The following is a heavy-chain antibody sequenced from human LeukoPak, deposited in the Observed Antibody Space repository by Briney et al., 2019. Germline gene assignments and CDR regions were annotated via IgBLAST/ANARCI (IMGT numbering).Heavy chain of an antibody. D-gene: IGHD5-18*01. CDR2: IKQDGSEK. V-gene: IGHV3-7*03. CDR3: ARVSKGGYRSGPRDPPYYFDY. Sequence: TGGSLRLSCATSGFTFSRYWMSWVRQAPGKGLEWVANIKQDGSEKYYVDSVRGRFAISRDNAKSSLYLQMNSLRAEDTAVYYCARVSKGGYRSGPRDPPYYFDYWGQGTLVPVSS. CDR1: GFTFSRYW. J-gene: IGHJ4*02.